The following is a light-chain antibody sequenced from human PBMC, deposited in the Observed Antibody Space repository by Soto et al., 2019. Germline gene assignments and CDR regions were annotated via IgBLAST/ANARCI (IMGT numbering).Light chain of an antibody. CDR1: QSIGTS. J-gene: IGKJ4*01. Sequence: DIQMTQSPSSLSASVGDRVTITCRASQSIGTSLNWYQQTPGKAPKVLIYSASSLESGVPSRVSGSGSGTEFTLTISSLHPEDFATYFCQQSYITALTFGGGTKVEIK. CDR2: SAS. V-gene: IGKV1-39*01. CDR3: QQSYITALT.